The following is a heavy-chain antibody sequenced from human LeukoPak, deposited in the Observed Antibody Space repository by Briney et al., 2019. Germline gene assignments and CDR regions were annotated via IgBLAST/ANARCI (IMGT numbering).Heavy chain of an antibody. CDR1: GFTFSSYA. Sequence: GSLRLSCSASGFTFSSYAMHWVRQAPGKGLEYLSSIISNGGYTYYADSVKDRFTISRDNSKNTLFLQMSSLRAEDTAVYYCVKDWGTTTSCYNCYFDFWGQGTLVTVSS. CDR2: IISNGGYT. CDR3: VKDWGTTTSCYNCYFDF. J-gene: IGHJ4*02. V-gene: IGHV3-64D*06. D-gene: IGHD2-2*02.